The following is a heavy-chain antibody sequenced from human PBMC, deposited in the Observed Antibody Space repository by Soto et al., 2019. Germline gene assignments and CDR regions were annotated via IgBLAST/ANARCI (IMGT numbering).Heavy chain of an antibody. CDR3: ARDRLASTGWPEA. D-gene: IGHD3-3*02. CDR1: GGSISPYY. J-gene: IGHJ5*02. Sequence: QVQLQESGPGLVKPSETLSLTCTVSGGSISPYYWSWVRQPPGKGLEWIGYISYTGSTNYNPSLKSRVTMSVDTSKNQFSLRLSSVTAADTAVYYCARDRLASTGWPEAWGQGILVTVSS. V-gene: IGHV4-59*01. CDR2: ISYTGST.